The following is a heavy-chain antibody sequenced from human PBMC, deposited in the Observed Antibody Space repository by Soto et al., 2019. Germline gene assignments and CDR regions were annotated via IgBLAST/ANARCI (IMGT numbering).Heavy chain of an antibody. Sequence: GSLRLSCASSGFTFSDYYMSCIRHAPGKGLEWVSYISSSSSYTNYADSVKGRFTISRDNAKNSLYLPMNSPRAPETAVYYCVRGGLELFSPHAMDIWGQATKV. CDR1: GFTFSDYY. D-gene: IGHD1-26*01. CDR3: VRGGLELFSPHAMDI. CDR2: ISSSSSYT. J-gene: IGHJ6*02. V-gene: IGHV3-11*06.